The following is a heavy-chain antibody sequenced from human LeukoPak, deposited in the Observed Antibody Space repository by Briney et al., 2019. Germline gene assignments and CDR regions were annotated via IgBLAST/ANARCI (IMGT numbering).Heavy chain of an antibody. J-gene: IGHJ4*02. D-gene: IGHD3-22*01. V-gene: IGHV3-23*01. Sequence: HPGRSLRLSCAASGFTFSSYAMSWVRQAPGKGLEWVSAISGSGGSTYYADSVKGRFTISRDNSKNTLYLQMNSLRAEDTAVYYCANGDSSGYPSHFDYWGQGTLVTVSS. CDR2: ISGSGGST. CDR1: GFTFSSYA. CDR3: ANGDSSGYPSHFDY.